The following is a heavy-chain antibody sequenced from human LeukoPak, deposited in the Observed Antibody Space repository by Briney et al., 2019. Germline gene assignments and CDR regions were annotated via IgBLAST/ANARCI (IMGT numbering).Heavy chain of an antibody. CDR1: GDSISSGSYY. J-gene: IGHJ3*02. D-gene: IGHD2-2*01. V-gene: IGHV4-61*02. Sequence: SETLSLTCTVSGDSISSGSYYWSWIRQPAGKGLEWIGRIYTSGSTNYHPSLKSRVTISVDTSKNQFSLKLSSVTAADTAVYYCARDLPIISSAFDIWGQGTMVTVSS. CDR3: ARDLPIISSAFDI. CDR2: IYTSGST.